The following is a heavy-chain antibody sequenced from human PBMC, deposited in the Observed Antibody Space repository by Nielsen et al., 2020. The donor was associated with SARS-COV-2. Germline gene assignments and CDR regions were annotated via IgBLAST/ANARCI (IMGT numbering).Heavy chain of an antibody. V-gene: IGHV3-21*04. D-gene: IGHD3-22*01. CDR2: ISGDSNYI. CDR3: ARGGYYDGSGLDY. Sequence: GESLKISCTGSGFTFSDYSMNWVRQAPGKGLEWVASISGDSNYIFYSELVKGRFTMPRDNGKNSLYLQMNNLRAEDTALYYCARGGYYDGSGLDYWGQGTLVTVSS. J-gene: IGHJ4*02. CDR1: GFTFSDYS.